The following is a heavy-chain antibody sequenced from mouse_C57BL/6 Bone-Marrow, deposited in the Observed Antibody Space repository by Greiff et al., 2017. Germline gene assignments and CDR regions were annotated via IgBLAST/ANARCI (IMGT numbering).Heavy chain of an antibody. CDR2: IYPRSGHT. CDR1: GYTFTSYG. CDR3: ARWALFISMDY. D-gene: IGHD1-1*01. V-gene: IGHV1-81*01. Sequence: VQLQQSGAELARPGASVKLSCKASGYTFTSYGISWVKQRTGQGLEWIGEIYPRSGHTYYTEKIKGKATLTADKSSSTAYMELRSLTSEDSAVYFCARWALFISMDYWGQGTSVTVSS. J-gene: IGHJ4*01.